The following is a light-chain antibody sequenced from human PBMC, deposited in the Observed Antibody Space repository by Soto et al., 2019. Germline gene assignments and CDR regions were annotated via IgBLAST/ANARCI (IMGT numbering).Light chain of an antibody. CDR2: DAS. J-gene: IGKJ1*01. CDR3: QQRSNWPVA. Sequence: EIVLTQSPATLSLSPGERATLSCRASPSVGSYFAWYQQKPGQTPRLLIYDASNRSTDIPAKFSGSGSGTDFTLTISSLEPEDFAVYYGQQRSNWPVAFGQGTRVEIK. V-gene: IGKV3-11*01. CDR1: PSVGSY.